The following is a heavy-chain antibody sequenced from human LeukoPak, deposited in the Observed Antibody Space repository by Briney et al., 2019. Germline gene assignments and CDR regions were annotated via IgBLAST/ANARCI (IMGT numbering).Heavy chain of an antibody. Sequence: PSETLSLTCPVSGGSFSTYYWSWIRQPPGKGLEWTGYIYYSGSTNYNPSLKSRVTISVDMSKNQFSLKLSSVTAADTAVYYCARAWDYYDSRGFYLRYFDYWGQGTLVTVSS. CDR3: ARAWDYYDSRGFYLRYFDY. CDR1: GGSFSTYY. D-gene: IGHD3-22*01. V-gene: IGHV4-59*01. J-gene: IGHJ4*02. CDR2: IYYSGST.